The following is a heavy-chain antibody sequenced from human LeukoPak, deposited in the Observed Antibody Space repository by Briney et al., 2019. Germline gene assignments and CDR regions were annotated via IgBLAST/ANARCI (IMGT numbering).Heavy chain of an antibody. CDR2: INTNTGNP. D-gene: IGHD2-21*02. CDR3: ARDSHIVVVTATGFDP. Sequence: ASVKVSCKGSGYTFTSYAMNWVRQAPGQGLEWMGWINTNTGNPTYAQGFTGRSVFSSDTSVSTAYLQISSLKAEDTAVYYCARDSHIVVVTATGFDPWGQGTLVTVSS. V-gene: IGHV7-4-1*02. CDR1: GYTFTSYA. J-gene: IGHJ5*02.